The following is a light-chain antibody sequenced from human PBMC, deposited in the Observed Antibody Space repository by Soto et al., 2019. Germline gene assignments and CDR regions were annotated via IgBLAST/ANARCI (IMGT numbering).Light chain of an antibody. CDR1: QSINSGS. CDR2: GAS. Sequence: EIVLTQSPGTLSLSPGERATLSCRASQSINSGSLAWYQQKPGQAPRLFIYGASSRATGIPDRFSGGGSGTDFTLTISRLEPEDYAVYYCQQYGSSPRTFGGGTKVEIK. CDR3: QQYGSSPRT. V-gene: IGKV3-20*01. J-gene: IGKJ4*01.